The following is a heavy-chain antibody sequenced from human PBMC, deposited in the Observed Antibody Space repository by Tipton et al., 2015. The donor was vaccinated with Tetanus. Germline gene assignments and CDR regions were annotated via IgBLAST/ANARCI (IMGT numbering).Heavy chain of an antibody. J-gene: IGHJ4*02. Sequence: LSLTCTVSGGSIRGGTFYWGWIRQPPGKGLGGIGGIYESGDTYYIPSLKSRVTISVDTSTNQFSLTLNPMAAADTGVYYCARHQSGFFTPFDYWGQGKLVTVSS. CDR1: GGSIRGGTFY. D-gene: IGHD3-3*01. V-gene: IGHV4-39*01. CDR2: IYESGDT. CDR3: ARHQSGFFTPFDY.